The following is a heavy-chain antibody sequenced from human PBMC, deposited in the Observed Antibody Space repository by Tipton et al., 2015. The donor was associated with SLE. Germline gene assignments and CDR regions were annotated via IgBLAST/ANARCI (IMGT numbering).Heavy chain of an antibody. J-gene: IGHJ4*02. Sequence: TLSLTCTVSGGSITRSGNYWGWIRQPPGKGLEWIGGIYSSGTTYYNPSPKSRVTISVDTSKNQFSLRLSSVTAADTAVYYCARLHTLLGVVNWGQGTLVTVSS. CDR2: IYSSGTT. CDR1: GGSITRSGNY. V-gene: IGHV4-39*07. D-gene: IGHD3-3*01. CDR3: ARLHTLLGVVN.